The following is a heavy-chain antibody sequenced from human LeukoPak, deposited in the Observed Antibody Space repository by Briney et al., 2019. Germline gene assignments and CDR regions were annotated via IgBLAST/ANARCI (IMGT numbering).Heavy chain of an antibody. CDR3: ATQGGNFDY. CDR1: GFAFNSYA. CDR2: ISASGGST. J-gene: IGHJ4*02. D-gene: IGHD3-16*01. V-gene: IGHV3-23*01. Sequence: GGSLRLSCAASGFAFNSYAMSWVRQAPGKGLEWVSIISASGGSTYYADSVKGRFTISRDNSKNTLYLQMNSLRAEDTAVYYCATQGGNFDYWGQGTLVTVSS.